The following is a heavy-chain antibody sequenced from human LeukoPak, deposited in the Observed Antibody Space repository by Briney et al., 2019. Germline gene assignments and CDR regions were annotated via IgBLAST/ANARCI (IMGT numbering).Heavy chain of an antibody. Sequence: ASVKVSCKTSVYIFPTYAILCVRQAPGGAFVGGGLSKAGDGITRYAQRLQGRVTITRDTSANTAYVELSSLRFEDTAVYYCGRGIVVKPSPNWFVPGGQGTPLTVPS. CDR2: SKAGDGIT. V-gene: IGHV1-3*01. D-gene: IGHD2-15*01. J-gene: IGHJ5*02. CDR1: VYIFPTYA. CDR3: GRGIVVKPSPNWFVP.